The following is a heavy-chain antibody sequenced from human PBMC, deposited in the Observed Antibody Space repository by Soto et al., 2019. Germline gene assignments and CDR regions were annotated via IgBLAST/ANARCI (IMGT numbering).Heavy chain of an antibody. CDR2: IKQDGREK. Sequence: GGSLRPSCPASGFTFVSYWMSWVRQPPGKGMEWVANIKQDGREKYYVDSVKGRFTISRDNAKNSLYLQMNSLRAEDTAVYYCARSHYDFWSGYYIPYYYGMDVWGQGTTVTVSS. D-gene: IGHD3-3*01. CDR1: GFTFVSYW. J-gene: IGHJ6*02. CDR3: ARSHYDFWSGYYIPYYYGMDV. V-gene: IGHV3-7*01.